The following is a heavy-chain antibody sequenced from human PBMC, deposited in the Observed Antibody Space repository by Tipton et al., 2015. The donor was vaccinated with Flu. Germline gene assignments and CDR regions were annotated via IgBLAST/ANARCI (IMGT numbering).Heavy chain of an antibody. V-gene: IGHV3-23*01. J-gene: IGHJ3*02. CDR2: ISDNGGST. Sequence: SLRLSCAASGFTFKNYAMSWVRQAPGKGLEWVSAISDNGGSTYYAASVRGRLTISRDNYKNTLFLQMNSLRVEDTAAYYCVKGQNYDGRGYHDALDMWGQGTLVTVSS. CDR3: VKGQNYDGRGYHDALDM. D-gene: IGHD3-22*01. CDR1: GFTFKNYA.